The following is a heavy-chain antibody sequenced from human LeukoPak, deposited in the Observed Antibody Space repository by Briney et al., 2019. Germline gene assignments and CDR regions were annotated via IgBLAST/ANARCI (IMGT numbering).Heavy chain of an antibody. CDR2: ISYDGSNK. CDR3: ARPLVGAFDY. Sequence: PGGSLRLSCAASGFTFSSYAMHWVRQAPGKGLEWVAVISYDGSNKYYADSVKGRFTISRDNSKNTLYLQMNSLRAEDTAVYYCARPLVGAFDYWGQGTLVTVSS. V-gene: IGHV3-30-3*01. D-gene: IGHD1-26*01. CDR1: GFTFSSYA. J-gene: IGHJ4*02.